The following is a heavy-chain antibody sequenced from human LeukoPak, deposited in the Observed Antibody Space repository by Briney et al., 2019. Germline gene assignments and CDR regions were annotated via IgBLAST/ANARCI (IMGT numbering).Heavy chain of an antibody. CDR3: ARGGIGYCSGGSCPMAFDI. CDR2: INPNSGGT. D-gene: IGHD2-15*01. V-gene: IGHV1-2*02. Sequence: GASVKVSCKASGYTFTGYYMHWVRQAPGQGLEWMGWINPNSGGTNYAQKFQGRVTMTRDTSISTAYMELSRLRSDDTAVYYCARGGIGYCSGGSCPMAFDIWGQGTMVTASS. CDR1: GYTFTGYY. J-gene: IGHJ3*02.